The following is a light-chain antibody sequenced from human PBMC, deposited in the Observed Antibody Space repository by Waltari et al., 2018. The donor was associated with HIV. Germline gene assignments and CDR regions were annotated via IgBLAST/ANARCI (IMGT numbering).Light chain of an antibody. Sequence: QSALTQPASVSGSPGQSITISCAGTSSDVGGYDFVSWYQQHPCKAPKLLFYEVSNRPSGVSNRFSGSKSGNTASLTVSGLQAEDEADYDCSSYTGSSTYVVFGGGTKLTVL. CDR2: EVS. CDR3: SSYTGSSTYVV. CDR1: SSDVGGYDF. J-gene: IGLJ2*01. V-gene: IGLV2-14*01.